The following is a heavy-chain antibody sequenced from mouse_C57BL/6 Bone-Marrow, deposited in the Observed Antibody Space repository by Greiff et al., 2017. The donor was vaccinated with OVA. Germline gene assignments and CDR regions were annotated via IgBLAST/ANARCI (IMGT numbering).Heavy chain of an antibody. Sequence: EVQLQQSGAELVKPGASVKLSCTASGFNIKDYYMHWVKQRPEQGLEWIGRIDPEDGDTKYDPKFQGKATITADTSSSTAYLQLSSLTSEDTAVYYCASCSSPYYYAMDYWGQGTSVTVSA. CDR3: ASCSSPYYYAMDY. J-gene: IGHJ4*01. V-gene: IGHV14-2*01. CDR2: IDPEDGDT. D-gene: IGHD1-1*01. CDR1: GFNIKDYY.